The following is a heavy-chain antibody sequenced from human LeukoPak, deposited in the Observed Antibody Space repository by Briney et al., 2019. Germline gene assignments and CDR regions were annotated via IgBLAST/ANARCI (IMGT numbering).Heavy chain of an antibody. Sequence: GASVKVSCKSSGYTFTYYGLNWVRQAPGQGLECLGGINTNTGNPTYAQGLTGRFVFSLDTSVSTAYLQISNLKAEDTAVYYWSREVRAFDYWSEGTLVTVP. CDR2: INTNTGNP. D-gene: IGHD4-11*01. V-gene: IGHV7-4-1*02. J-gene: IGHJ4*02. CDR3: SREVRAFDY. CDR1: GYTFTYYG.